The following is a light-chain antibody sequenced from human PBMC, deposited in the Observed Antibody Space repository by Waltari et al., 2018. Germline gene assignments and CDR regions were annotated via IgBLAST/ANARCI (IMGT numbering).Light chain of an antibody. CDR1: GGKY. V-gene: IGLV3-1*01. Sequence: GGKYVSWYQHKPGQSPVLVIYQDNLRPSGIPERFSGSNSGNTATLTISGTQAMDEADYYCAAWDNSTFVLFGGGTKVTVL. CDR2: QDN. CDR3: AAWDNSTFVL. J-gene: IGLJ2*01.